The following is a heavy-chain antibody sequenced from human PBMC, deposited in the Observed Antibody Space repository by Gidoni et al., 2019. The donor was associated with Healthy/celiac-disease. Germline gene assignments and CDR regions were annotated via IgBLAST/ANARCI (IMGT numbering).Heavy chain of an antibody. J-gene: IGHJ4*02. Sequence: QLQLQESGPGLVKPSETLSLTCTVPGGSISSSSYYWGWIRQPPGKGLEWIGSIYYSGSTYYNPSLKSRVTISVDTSKNQFSLKLSSVTAADTAVYYCARHPSRWLQPYFDYWGQGTLVTVSS. CDR1: GGSISSSSYY. D-gene: IGHD5-12*01. CDR3: ARHPSRWLQPYFDY. V-gene: IGHV4-39*01. CDR2: IYYSGST.